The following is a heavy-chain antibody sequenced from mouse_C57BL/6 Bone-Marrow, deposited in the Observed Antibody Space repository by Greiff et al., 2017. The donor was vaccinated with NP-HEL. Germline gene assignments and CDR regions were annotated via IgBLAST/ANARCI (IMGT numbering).Heavy chain of an antibody. CDR3: ARRGTAQAIDD. CDR2: INPYNGGT. V-gene: IGHV1-19*01. Sequence: EVQVVEPGPVLVKPGASVKLSCKASGYTFTDYYMHWVKQSHGQSLEWIGVINPYNGGTSYNQKFKGKATLTVDQSSSTAYMDLNSLTSEDSAVYYCARRGTAQAIDDWGQGTTLTVSS. CDR1: GYTFTDYY. D-gene: IGHD3-2*02. J-gene: IGHJ2*01.